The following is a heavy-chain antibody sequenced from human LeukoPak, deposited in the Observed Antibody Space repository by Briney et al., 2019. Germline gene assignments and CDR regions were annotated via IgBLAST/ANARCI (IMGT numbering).Heavy chain of an antibody. Sequence: GGSLRLSCAASGFTFSTHWMYWVRQAPGRELVWVSRIYGDGSMTSYADSVKGRFTISRDNAKDTLYLQMTSLRVEDTAVYSCASLLTPYHGSGGGGMDVWGQGTTVTVSS. CDR3: ASLLTPYHGSGGGGMDV. CDR2: IYGDGSMT. CDR1: GFTFSTHW. J-gene: IGHJ6*02. V-gene: IGHV3-74*01. D-gene: IGHD3-10*01.